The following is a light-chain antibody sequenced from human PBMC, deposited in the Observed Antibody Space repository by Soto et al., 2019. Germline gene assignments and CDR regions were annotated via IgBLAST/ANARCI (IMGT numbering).Light chain of an antibody. V-gene: IGLV1-47*01. CDR1: SSNIGANY. J-gene: IGLJ2*01. CDR2: RND. Sequence: QSVLTQPPSASGTPGQRVTISCSGSSSNIGANYVYWYHQLPGTAPKLLIHRNDQRPSGVPDRFSGSKSGTSASLAISGLRSEDEADYYCAAWDDSLVGVTFGGGTKVTVL. CDR3: AAWDDSLVGVT.